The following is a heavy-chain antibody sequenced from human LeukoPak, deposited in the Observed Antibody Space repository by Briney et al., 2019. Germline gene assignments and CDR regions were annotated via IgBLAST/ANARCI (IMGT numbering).Heavy chain of an antibody. Sequence: QPGGSLRLSRAASGFTFSSHWMHWVRQAPGKGLVWVSRINSDGSITSYADSVKGRFTISRDNAKNTLYLQMNSLRAEDTAVYYCARGQYSSSGDYWGQGTLVTVSS. CDR2: INSDGSIT. D-gene: IGHD6-13*01. CDR3: ARGQYSSSGDY. V-gene: IGHV3-74*01. CDR1: GFTFSSHW. J-gene: IGHJ4*02.